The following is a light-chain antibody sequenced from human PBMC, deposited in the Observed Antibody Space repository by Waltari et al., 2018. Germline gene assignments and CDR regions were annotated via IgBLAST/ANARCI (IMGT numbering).Light chain of an antibody. V-gene: IGLV2-23*01. CDR2: GGS. J-gene: IGLJ2*01. CDR1: SNNFGNYYL. Sequence: QSALTQPASVSGSPGQSITIPCTGGSNNFGNYYLISWYQQHPGKAPKLVIFGGSKRPSGVSDRFSGSHSDNSASLTISGLQAEDEADYYCCSYGGRTTIFGGGTRLTVL. CDR3: CSYGGRTTI.